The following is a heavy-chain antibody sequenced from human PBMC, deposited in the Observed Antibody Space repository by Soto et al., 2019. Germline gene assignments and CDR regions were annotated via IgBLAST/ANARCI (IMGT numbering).Heavy chain of an antibody. Sequence: PGGSLRLSCAASGFTFSSYGMHWVRQAPGKGLEWVAVIWYDGSNKYYADSVKGRFTISRDNSKNTLYLQMNSLRAEDTAVYYCARDHPLEWLATSYYFDYWGQGTLVTVSS. CDR1: GFTFSSYG. CDR3: ARDHPLEWLATSYYFDY. J-gene: IGHJ4*02. CDR2: IWYDGSNK. V-gene: IGHV3-33*01. D-gene: IGHD5-12*01.